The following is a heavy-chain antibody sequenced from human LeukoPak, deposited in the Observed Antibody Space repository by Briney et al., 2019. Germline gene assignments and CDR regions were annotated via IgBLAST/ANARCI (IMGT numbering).Heavy chain of an antibody. V-gene: IGHV3-7*01. CDR1: GFTFSSYW. CDR3: ARAGSIAARPSDY. CDR2: IKQDGSEK. Sequence: GGSLRLSCAASGFTFSSYWMSWVRQAPGKGLEGGANIKQDGSEKYYVDSVKGRFTISRDNAKNSLYLQMNSLGAEDTAVYYCARAGSIAARPSDYWGQGTLVTVSS. J-gene: IGHJ4*02. D-gene: IGHD6-6*01.